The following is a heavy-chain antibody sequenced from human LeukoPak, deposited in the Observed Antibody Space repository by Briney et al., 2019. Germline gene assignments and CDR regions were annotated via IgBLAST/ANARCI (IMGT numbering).Heavy chain of an antibody. CDR3: ARPPYT. V-gene: IGHV3-53*01. J-gene: IGHJ4*02. Sequence: GGSLRLSCAVSGFNVTIIHMTWVRQAPGQGLEWVSSIYSAGGTDYAESVKGRFTISRDRSKNTLYLQMNSLRVEDTAIFYCARPPYTWGQGTLVTVSS. CDR1: GFNVTIIH. D-gene: IGHD2-2*02. CDR2: IYSAGGT.